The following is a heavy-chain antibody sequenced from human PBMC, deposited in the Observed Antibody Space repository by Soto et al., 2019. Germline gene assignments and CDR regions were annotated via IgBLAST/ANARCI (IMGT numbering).Heavy chain of an antibody. D-gene: IGHD3-10*01. CDR3: ATYGSGSYKPRNFDY. CDR2: IYYSGST. CDR1: GGSISSGGYY. J-gene: IGHJ4*02. V-gene: IGHV4-31*03. Sequence: QVKLQESGPGLVKPSQTLSLTCTVSGGSISSGGYYWSWIRQHPGKGLEWIGYIYYSGSTYYNPSLKSRVTTSVDTSKDQFALRLSSVTAADTAVYYCATYGSGSYKPRNFDYWGQGTVVTVSS.